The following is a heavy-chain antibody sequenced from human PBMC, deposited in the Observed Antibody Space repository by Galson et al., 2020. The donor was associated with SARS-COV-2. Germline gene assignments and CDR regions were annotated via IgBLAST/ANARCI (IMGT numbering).Heavy chain of an antibody. CDR1: GFTFSSYW. CDR3: ARVPGVTLRWYFDY. CDR2: IKQDGSEK. V-gene: IGHV3-7*04. J-gene: IGHJ4*02. Sequence: GGSLRLSCAASGFTFSSYWMSWVRQAPGKGLEWVANIKQDGSEKYYVDSVKGRFTISRDNAKNSLYLQMNSLRAEDTAVYYCARVPGVTLRWYFDYWGQGTLVTVSS. D-gene: IGHD2-21*02.